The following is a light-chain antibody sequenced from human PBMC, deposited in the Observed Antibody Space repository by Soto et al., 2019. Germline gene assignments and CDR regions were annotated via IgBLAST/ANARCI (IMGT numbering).Light chain of an antibody. CDR2: DAS. J-gene: IGKJ3*01. V-gene: IGKV1-33*01. CDR3: QQYHNLPPFT. Sequence: DIQMTQSPSSLSASVGDRVTITCQASQDISNYLNWYQQKPGKAPKLLIYDASNLETRVPSRFRRSGADTHFTFNISSLQPEDIATYYCQQYHNLPPFTFGPGTKVDIK. CDR1: QDISNY.